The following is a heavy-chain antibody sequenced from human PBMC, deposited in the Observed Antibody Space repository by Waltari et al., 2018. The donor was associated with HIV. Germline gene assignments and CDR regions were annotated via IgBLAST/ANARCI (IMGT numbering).Heavy chain of an antibody. CDR2: IYWGRST. J-gene: IGHJ4*02. Sequence: EVQLVESGGGLIQPGGSLRLSCAASGFTVSSNYMSWVRQAPGKGLEWVSVIYWGRSTNYADAAKGRLTISRNNSKNTLYHQMNSRRAEDTAVYYCAREGSGYEDYWGQGTLVTVSS. CDR1: GFTVSSNY. D-gene: IGHD5-12*01. CDR3: AREGSGYEDY. V-gene: IGHV3-53*01.